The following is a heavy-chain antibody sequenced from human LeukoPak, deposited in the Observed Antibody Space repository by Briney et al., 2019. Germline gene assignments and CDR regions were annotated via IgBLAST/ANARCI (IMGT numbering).Heavy chain of an antibody. D-gene: IGHD3-22*01. CDR2: IIPIFGTA. V-gene: IGHV1-69*06. J-gene: IGHJ4*02. Sequence: SVTVSCKASGGTFSSYAISWVRQAPGQGLEWMGRIIPIFGTANYAQKFQGRVTITADKSTSTAYMELSSLRSEDTAVYYCAREAGYYDSSGYLDFDYWGQGILVTVSS. CDR1: GGTFSSYA. CDR3: AREAGYYDSSGYLDFDY.